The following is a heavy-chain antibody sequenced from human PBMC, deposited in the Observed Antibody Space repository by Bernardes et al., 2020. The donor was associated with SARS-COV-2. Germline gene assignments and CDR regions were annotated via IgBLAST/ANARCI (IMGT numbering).Heavy chain of an antibody. Sequence: SLRLSCAASGFTFDDYAMHWVRQAPGKGLEWVSGISWNSGSIGYAYSVKGRFTISRDNAKNSLYLQMNSLRAEDTALYYCAKGTYDSSGYYSVYFDYWGQGTLVTVSS. J-gene: IGHJ4*02. CDR3: AKGTYDSSGYYSVYFDY. V-gene: IGHV3-9*01. CDR2: ISWNSGSI. D-gene: IGHD3-22*01. CDR1: GFTFDDYA.